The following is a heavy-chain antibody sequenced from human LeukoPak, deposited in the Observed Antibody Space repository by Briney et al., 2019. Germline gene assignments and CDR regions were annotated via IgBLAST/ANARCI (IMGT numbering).Heavy chain of an antibody. CDR2: ISAYNGNT. CDR3: ARDALPLMITFGGVIDAYNWFDP. Sequence: GASVKVSCKASGYTFTSYGISWVRQAPGQGLEWMGWISAYNGNTNYAQKLQGRVTMTTDTSTSTAYMELRSLRSDDTAVYYCARDALPLMITFGGVIDAYNWFDPWGQGTLVTVSS. J-gene: IGHJ5*02. CDR1: GYTFTSYG. D-gene: IGHD3-16*02. V-gene: IGHV1-18*01.